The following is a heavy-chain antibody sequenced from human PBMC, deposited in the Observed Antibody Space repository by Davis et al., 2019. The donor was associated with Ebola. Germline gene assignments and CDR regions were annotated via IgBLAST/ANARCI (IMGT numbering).Heavy chain of an antibody. CDR2: ISGSGGST. V-gene: IGHV3-23*01. Sequence: GESLKISCAASGSTFSSYAMSWVRQAPGKGLEWVSAISGSGGSTYYADSVKGRFTISRDNSKNTLYLQMNSLRAEDTAVYYCAGDSSGSPRYWGQGTLVTVSS. D-gene: IGHD3-22*01. CDR3: AGDSSGSPRY. J-gene: IGHJ4*02. CDR1: GSTFSSYA.